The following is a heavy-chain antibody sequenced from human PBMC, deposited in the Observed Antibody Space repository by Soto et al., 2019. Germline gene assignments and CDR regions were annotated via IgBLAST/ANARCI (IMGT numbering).Heavy chain of an antibody. CDR2: IWYDGSNK. CDR1: GFTFSSYG. D-gene: IGHD5-18*01. V-gene: IGHV3-33*01. Sequence: QVQLVESGGGVVQPGRSLRLSCAASGFTFSSYGMHWVRQAPGKGLEWVAVIWYDGSNKYYADSVKGRFPISRDNSKNTLYLQMNSLRAEDTAVYYCARRGRGYSYAQPPDYWGQGTLVTVSS. CDR3: ARRGRGYSYAQPPDY. J-gene: IGHJ4*02.